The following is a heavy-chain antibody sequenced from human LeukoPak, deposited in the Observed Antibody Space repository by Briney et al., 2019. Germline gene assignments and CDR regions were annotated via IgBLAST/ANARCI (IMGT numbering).Heavy chain of an antibody. J-gene: IGHJ4*02. CDR2: ISGSGGNT. Sequence: PGGSLRLSCAASGFTFSNNAMSWVRQAPGKGLEWVSAISGSGGNTYYADSVKGRFTISRDNAKNSLYLQMNSLRAEDTAVYYCARATLERTDFDYWGQGALVTVSS. D-gene: IGHD1-1*01. V-gene: IGHV3-23*01. CDR3: ARATLERTDFDY. CDR1: GFTFSNNA.